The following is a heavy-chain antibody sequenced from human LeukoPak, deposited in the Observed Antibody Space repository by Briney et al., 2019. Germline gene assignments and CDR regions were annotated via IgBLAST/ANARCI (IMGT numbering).Heavy chain of an antibody. Sequence: GGPLRLSCAASGFTFSNIWMSWVRQAPGKVLEWVANIKHDGSETNYVDSVKGRFTISRDNAKNSLHLQMNSLRAEDTAVYYCAKNGGPHGMDVWGQGTTVTVSS. D-gene: IGHD3-10*01. J-gene: IGHJ6*02. CDR1: GFTFSNIW. V-gene: IGHV3-7*02. CDR2: IKHDGSET. CDR3: AKNGGPHGMDV.